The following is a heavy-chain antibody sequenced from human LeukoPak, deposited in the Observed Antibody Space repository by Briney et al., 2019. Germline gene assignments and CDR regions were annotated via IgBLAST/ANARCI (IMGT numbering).Heavy chain of an antibody. CDR2: IYYSGST. V-gene: IGHV4-59*12. CDR3: ARAHIVVVPAAVNNWFDP. Sequence: PSETLSLTCTVSGGSISSYYWSWIRQPPGKGLEWIGYIYYSGSTYYNPSLKSRVTISVDRSKNQFSLKLSSVTAADTAVYYCARAHIVVVPAAVNNWFDPWGQGTLVTVSS. CDR1: GGSISSYY. D-gene: IGHD2-2*01. J-gene: IGHJ5*02.